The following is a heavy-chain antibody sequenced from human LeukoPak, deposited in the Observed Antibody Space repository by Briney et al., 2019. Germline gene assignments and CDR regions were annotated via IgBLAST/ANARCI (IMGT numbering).Heavy chain of an antibody. V-gene: IGHV4-34*01. D-gene: IGHD5-12*01. CDR3: AVGSGYDH. Sequence: SETLSLTCAVYGGSFSGYYWSWLRQPPGKGLEGIGEINHSRSTNYNPSLKGRVTISEDTSKNQFSLKLSSVTAADTAVYYCAVGSGYDHWGQGTLVTVSS. J-gene: IGHJ5*02. CDR1: GGSFSGYY. CDR2: INHSRST.